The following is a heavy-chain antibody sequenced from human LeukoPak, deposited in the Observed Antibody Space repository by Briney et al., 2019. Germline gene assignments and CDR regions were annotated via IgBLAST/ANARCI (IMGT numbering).Heavy chain of an antibody. D-gene: IGHD3-22*01. V-gene: IGHV3-30-3*01. Sequence: GRSLRLSCAASGFTFSSYAMHWVRQAPGKGLEWVAVISYDGSNKYYADSVKGRFTISRDNSKNTLYLQMNSLRAEDTAVYYCAREDSSGYSAPFDYWGQGTLVTVSS. J-gene: IGHJ4*02. CDR2: ISYDGSNK. CDR1: GFTFSSYA. CDR3: AREDSSGYSAPFDY.